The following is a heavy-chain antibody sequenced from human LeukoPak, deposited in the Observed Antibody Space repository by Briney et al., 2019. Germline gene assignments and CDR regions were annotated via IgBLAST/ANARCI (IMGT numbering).Heavy chain of an antibody. D-gene: IGHD3-10*02. Sequence: PSETLSLTCTVSGGSISGYYWSWIRQSPGKGLESIGFIYYTGSTNYNPSLKSRVTISVDTSKNQFSLRLTSVTAADTAVYYCARAADYVPDYWGQGTLVTVSS. CDR1: GGSISGYY. CDR2: IYYTGST. CDR3: ARAADYVPDY. J-gene: IGHJ4*02. V-gene: IGHV4-59*01.